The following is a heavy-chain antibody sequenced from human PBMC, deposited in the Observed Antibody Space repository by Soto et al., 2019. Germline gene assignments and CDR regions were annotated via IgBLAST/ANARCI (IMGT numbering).Heavy chain of an antibody. D-gene: IGHD3-10*01. CDR1: GYSFTSYV. V-gene: IGHV5-51*01. J-gene: IGHJ6*03. Sequence: ESLKISWKGCGYSFTSYVIGWVRQIPGKGLEWMGIIYPGDSDTRYSPSFQGQVTISADKSISTAYLQWSSLKASDTSMYYCARLLADSTGELLSIDTYYYYYYMDVRGKGTTVTVSS. CDR3: ARLLADSTGELLSIDTYYYYYYMDV. CDR2: IYPGDSDT.